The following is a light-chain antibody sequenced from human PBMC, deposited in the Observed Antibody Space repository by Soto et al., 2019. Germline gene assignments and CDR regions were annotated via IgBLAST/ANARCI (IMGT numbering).Light chain of an antibody. V-gene: IGKV1-39*01. CDR1: QSISSY. CDR2: AAS. Sequence: DIQMTQSPSSLSASVGDRVTITCRASQSISSYLNWYQLKPGKAPKLLIYAASSLQSGVPSRFSASGSGTDFTLTISSLQPEDFATYYCQQSYSTPLTFGGGTKVEIK. CDR3: QQSYSTPLT. J-gene: IGKJ4*01.